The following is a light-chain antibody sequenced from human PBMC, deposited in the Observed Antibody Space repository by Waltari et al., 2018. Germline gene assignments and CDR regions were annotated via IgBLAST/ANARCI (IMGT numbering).Light chain of an antibody. Sequence: DIQMTQSPSSLSASVGDRVIITCRASQSISSYLNWYQQKPGKAPKLLSYAASSLQSGVPSRFSGSGSGTDFTLTISTLQPEDFATYYCQQSYSNPWTFGQGTKVEIK. CDR3: QQSYSNPWT. CDR2: AAS. CDR1: QSISSY. V-gene: IGKV1-39*01. J-gene: IGKJ1*01.